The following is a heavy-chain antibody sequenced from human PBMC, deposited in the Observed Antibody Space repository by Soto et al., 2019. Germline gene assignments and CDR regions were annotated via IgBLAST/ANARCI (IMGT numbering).Heavy chain of an antibody. D-gene: IGHD4-17*01. J-gene: IGHJ4*02. CDR3: TRGYGDYVRDY. Sequence: EVQLVESGGGLVQPGGSLKLSCAVSGFTFSGSAMHWVRQASGKGLEWVGRIRSKSNSYATAYAASVKGRFTISRDDSTNTEYLQMNSMKTEDTAVYYCTRGYGDYVRDYWGQGTLVTVSS. CDR2: IRSKSNSYAT. CDR1: GFTFSGSA. V-gene: IGHV3-73*01.